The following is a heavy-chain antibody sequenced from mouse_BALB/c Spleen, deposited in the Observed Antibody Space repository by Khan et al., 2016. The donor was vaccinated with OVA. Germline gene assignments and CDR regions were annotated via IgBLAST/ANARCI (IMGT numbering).Heavy chain of an antibody. V-gene: IGHV3-2*02. J-gene: IGHJ1*01. CDR3: ARRSV. CDR1: GYSITSDYA. Sequence: EVQLQESGPGLVKPSQSLSLSCTATGYSITSDYAWNWIRQFPGNILEWMGFITYSGNTSYNPNLKGRTSFTPDTSKNQSFLQLNSVTTEDTATYFCARRSVWGAGTTVTVSS. CDR2: ITYSGNT.